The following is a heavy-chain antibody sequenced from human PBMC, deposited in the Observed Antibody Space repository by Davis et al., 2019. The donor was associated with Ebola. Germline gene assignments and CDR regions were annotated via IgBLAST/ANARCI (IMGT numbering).Heavy chain of an antibody. CDR1: GFTFSSYG. CDR3: ARHTTH. J-gene: IGHJ4*02. D-gene: IGHD1-26*01. CDR2: ISYDGSNK. Sequence: GESLKISCAASGFTFSSYGMHWVRQAPGKGLEWVAVISYDGSNKYYADSVKGRFTISRDNSKNTLYLQMNSLRAEDTAVYYCARHTTHWGQGTLVTVSS. V-gene: IGHV3-30*03.